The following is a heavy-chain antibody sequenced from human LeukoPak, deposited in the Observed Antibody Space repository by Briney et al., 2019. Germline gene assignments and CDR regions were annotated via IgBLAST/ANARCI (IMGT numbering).Heavy chain of an antibody. Sequence: GGSLRLSCAASGFTFSSYEMNWVRQAPGKGLEWVSYISCSGSTIYYADSVKGRFTISRDNAKNSLYLQMNSLRAEDTAVYYCSRDGYSGYDAGEAFDIWGQGTMVTVSS. CDR2: ISCSGSTI. CDR3: SRDGYSGYDAGEAFDI. CDR1: GFTFSSYE. D-gene: IGHD5-12*01. J-gene: IGHJ3*02. V-gene: IGHV3-48*03.